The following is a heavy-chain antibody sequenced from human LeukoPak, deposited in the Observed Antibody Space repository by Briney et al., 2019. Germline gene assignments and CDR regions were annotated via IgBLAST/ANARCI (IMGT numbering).Heavy chain of an antibody. J-gene: IGHJ5*02. V-gene: IGHV3-53*01. CDR2: IYTGGSR. CDR3: ARGGDSSGYYPGS. D-gene: IGHD3-22*01. CDR1: GFTFSSYA. Sequence: PGGSLRLSCAASGFTFSSYAMHWVRQAPGEGLEWVSVIYTGGSRYYADSVKGRFTISRDNSKNTPYLQMNSLRVEDTAVYYCARGGDSSGYYPGSWGQGTLVTVSS.